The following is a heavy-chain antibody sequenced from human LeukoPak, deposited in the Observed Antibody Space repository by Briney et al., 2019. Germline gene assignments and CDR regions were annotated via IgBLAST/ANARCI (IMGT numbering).Heavy chain of an antibody. D-gene: IGHD3-10*01. J-gene: IGHJ4*02. V-gene: IGHV3-74*01. Sequence: GGSLRLSCTASGFRFSDFWMHWVRQAPGKGLEWVSRIRGDWHDTTYADSVKGRFTISRDNAQNTLYLQMNSLRVEDTAVYYCASDRVLGSGSLDNWGQGTLVTVTS. CDR1: GFRFSDFW. CDR2: IRGDWHDT. CDR3: ASDRVLGSGSLDN.